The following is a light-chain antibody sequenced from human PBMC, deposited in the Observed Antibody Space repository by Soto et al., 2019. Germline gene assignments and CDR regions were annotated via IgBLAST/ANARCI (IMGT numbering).Light chain of an antibody. V-gene: IGLV2-14*03. CDR1: SSDIGAYGF. CDR2: DVI. J-gene: IGLJ1*01. Sequence: QSVLPQPASVSGSPGQSITVSCTGTSSDIGAYGFVSWYQQHPGKAPKLIIYDVINRPSGVSNRFSGSRSGNTASLTISGLLADDEADYYCSSYASGTTFVFGTGTKVTVL. CDR3: SSYASGTTFV.